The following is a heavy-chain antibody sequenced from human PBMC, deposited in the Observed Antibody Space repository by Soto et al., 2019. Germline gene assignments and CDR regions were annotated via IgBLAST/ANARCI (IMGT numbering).Heavy chain of an antibody. J-gene: IGHJ6*02. V-gene: IGHV1-46*01. D-gene: IGHD6-19*01. CDR2: INPSGGST. CDR3: ARVVSIAVAGYYYYGMDV. CDR1: GYTFTRYY. Sequence: ASVQVSCKASGYTFTRYYMHWVRQAPGQGLEWMGIINPSGGSTSYAQKFQGRVTMTRDTSTSTVYMELSSLRSEDTAVYYCARVVSIAVAGYYYYGMDVWGQGTTVTVSS.